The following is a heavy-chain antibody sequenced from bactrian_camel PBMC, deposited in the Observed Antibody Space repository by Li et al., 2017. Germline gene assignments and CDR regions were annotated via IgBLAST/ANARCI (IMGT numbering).Heavy chain of an antibody. V-gene: IGHV3S1*01. D-gene: IGHD1*01. CDR2: VYTGGPTI. CDR3: AADLFRVTACGAPYVTGFPY. J-gene: IGHJ4*01. CDR1: DYLLRSSC. Sequence: VQLVESGGGSVRAGGSLVLSCAAPDYLLRSSCLGWFRQAPGKEPGGVAAVYTGGPTIYYADSVKGRFTISVDNAKNTVYLQMDSLEPEDTATYYCAADLFRVTACGAPYVTGFPYRGQGTQVTVS.